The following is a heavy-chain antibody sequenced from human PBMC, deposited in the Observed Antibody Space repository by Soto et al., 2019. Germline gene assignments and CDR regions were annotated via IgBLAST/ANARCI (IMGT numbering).Heavy chain of an antibody. CDR2: FDPEDGET. CDR3: ATDLQGLPLSVY. Sequence: ASVKVSCKVSGYTLTELSMHWVRQAPGKGLEWMGGFDPEDGETIYAQKFQGRVTMTEDTATDTAYMELSSLRSEDTAVYYCATDLQGLPLSVYWGQGTLVTVSS. J-gene: IGHJ4*02. D-gene: IGHD2-2*01. CDR1: GYTLTELS. V-gene: IGHV1-24*01.